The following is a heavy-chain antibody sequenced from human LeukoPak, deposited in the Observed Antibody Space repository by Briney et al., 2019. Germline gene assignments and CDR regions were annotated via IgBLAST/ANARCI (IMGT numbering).Heavy chain of an antibody. CDR3: ARTPDLCSGHDYAFDF. J-gene: IGHJ4*02. CDR1: NGSISDYF. CDR2: IYGGGVT. V-gene: IGHV4-59*01. Sequence: PSETLSLTCNVSNGSISDYFWSWVRQPPGKGLEWIGYIYGGGVTNYSPSLKSRLTISLDTSKNQVSLKLRSVTAADTAVYFCARTPDLCSGHDYAFDFWGQGTLVTVSS. D-gene: IGHD5-12*01.